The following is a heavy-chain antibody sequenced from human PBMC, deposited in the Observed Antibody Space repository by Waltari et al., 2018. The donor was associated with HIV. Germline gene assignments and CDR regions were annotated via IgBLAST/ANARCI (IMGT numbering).Heavy chain of an antibody. Sequence: EVQLVETGGGLIQPGGSLRLSCAASGFSVSSNYMSWDRQAPGKGRAWVSVIYSGGSTYYADSVKGRFTISRDNSKNTLYLQMNSLGAEDTAVYYCARGFGCGGDCYYLDYWGQGTLVTVSS. J-gene: IGHJ4*02. CDR3: ARGFGCGGDCYYLDY. D-gene: IGHD2-21*02. V-gene: IGHV3-53*02. CDR1: GFSVSSNY. CDR2: IYSGGST.